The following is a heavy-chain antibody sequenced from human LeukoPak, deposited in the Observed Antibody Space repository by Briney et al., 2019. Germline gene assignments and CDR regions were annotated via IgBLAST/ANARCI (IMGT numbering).Heavy chain of an antibody. D-gene: IGHD2-2*01. CDR1: GFTFSSYG. J-gene: IGHJ3*02. Sequence: GGSLRLSCAASGFTFSSYGMHWVRQAPGKGLEWVAVIWYDGSNKYYADSVKGRFTISRDNSKNTLYLQMNSLRAEDTAVYYCARGGDSTSYGGSVAFDIWGQGTMVTVSS. CDR2: IWYDGSNK. CDR3: ARGGDSTSYGGSVAFDI. V-gene: IGHV3-33*01.